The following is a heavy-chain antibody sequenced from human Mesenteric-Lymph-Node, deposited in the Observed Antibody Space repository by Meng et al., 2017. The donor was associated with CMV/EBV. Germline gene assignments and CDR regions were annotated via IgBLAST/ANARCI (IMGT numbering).Heavy chain of an antibody. V-gene: IGHV1-2*02. D-gene: IGHD5-24*01. CDR2: INPNSGGT. CDR1: GYTFTGYY. Sequence: ASVKVSCKASGYTFTGYYMHWVRQAPGQGLEWMGWINPNSGGTNYAQKFQGRVTMTRDTSISTAYMELSSLRSEDTAVYYCARESDGYNGQHWGQGTLVTVSS. CDR3: ARESDGYNGQH. J-gene: IGHJ1*01.